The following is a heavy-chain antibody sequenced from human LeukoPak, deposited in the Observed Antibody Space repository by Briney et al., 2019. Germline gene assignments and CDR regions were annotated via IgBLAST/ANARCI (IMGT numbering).Heavy chain of an antibody. CDR3: AKLYSSSAGIGTGDY. Sequence: PGGSLRLSCAASGFTFSSDAMSWVRQAPGKGLEWVSAISGSGGSTYYADSVKGRFTISRDNSKNTLYLQMNSLRAEDTAVYYCAKLYSSSAGIGTGDYWGQGTLVTVSS. J-gene: IGHJ4*02. V-gene: IGHV3-23*01. D-gene: IGHD6-13*01. CDR1: GFTFSSDA. CDR2: ISGSGGST.